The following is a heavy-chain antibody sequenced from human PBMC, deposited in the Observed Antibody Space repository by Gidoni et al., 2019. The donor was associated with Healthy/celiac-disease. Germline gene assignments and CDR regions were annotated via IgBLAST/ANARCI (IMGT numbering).Heavy chain of an antibody. D-gene: IGHD6-19*01. CDR1: GCTLGSYA. CDR2: ISYDGSNK. CDR3: ARDEGGSGWYEWYFDL. Sequence: QVQLVESGGGVVQPGRALRLSWAAAGCTLGSYAMHWVRQAPGKGLEWVAVISYDGSNKYSADSVKGRFTISRDNSKNTLYLQMTSLRAEDTAVYYCARDEGGSGWYEWYFDLWGRGTLVTVSS. V-gene: IGHV3-30-3*01. J-gene: IGHJ2*01.